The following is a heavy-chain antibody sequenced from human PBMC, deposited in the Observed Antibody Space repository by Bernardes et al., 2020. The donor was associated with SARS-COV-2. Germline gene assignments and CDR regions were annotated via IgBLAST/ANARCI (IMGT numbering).Heavy chain of an antibody. Sequence: ASVKVSCKASGYTFTSYAMHWVRQAPGQRLEWMGWINAGNGNTKYSQKFQGRVTITRDTSASTAYMELSSLRSEDTAVYYCARTRPYITGRSRDENWFDPWGQGTLVTVSS. CDR2: INAGNGNT. D-gene: IGHD1-20*01. V-gene: IGHV1-3*01. CDR3: ARTRPYITGRSRDENWFDP. J-gene: IGHJ5*02. CDR1: GYTFTSYA.